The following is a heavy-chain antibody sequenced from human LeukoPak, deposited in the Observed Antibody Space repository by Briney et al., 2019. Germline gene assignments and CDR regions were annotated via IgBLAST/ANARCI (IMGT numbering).Heavy chain of an antibody. CDR2: INPNSGDT. J-gene: IGHJ4*02. V-gene: IGHV1-2*06. D-gene: IGHD2-15*01. Sequence: GASVKVSCKASGYTFTGYYMHWVRQARGQGLEWMGRINPNSGDTNYAQNFQGRVTMNRDTSISTAYMELSRLTSDDTAVYYCARGVVVVAATQMDYWGQGTLVTVSS. CDR3: ARGVVVVAATQMDY. CDR1: GYTFTGYY.